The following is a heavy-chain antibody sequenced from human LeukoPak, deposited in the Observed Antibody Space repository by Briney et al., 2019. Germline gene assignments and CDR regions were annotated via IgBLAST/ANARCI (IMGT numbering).Heavy chain of an antibody. Sequence: ASVKVSCKASGYTFTSYGISWVRQAPGQGLEWMGWISAYNGNTNYAQKFQGRVTMTRDTSTSTVYMELSSLRSEDTAVYYCARHIVGATTGLGYWGQGTLVTVSS. CDR1: GYTFTSYG. V-gene: IGHV1-18*01. CDR2: ISAYNGNT. J-gene: IGHJ4*02. D-gene: IGHD1-26*01. CDR3: ARHIVGATTGLGY.